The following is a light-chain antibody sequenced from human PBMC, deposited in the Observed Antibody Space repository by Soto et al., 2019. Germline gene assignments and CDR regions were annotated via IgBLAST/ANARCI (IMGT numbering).Light chain of an antibody. Sequence: EIVMTQSPATLSVSPGERATLSCTASHYVYSNVAWFQQRPGQAPRLLIYGASNRAAGIPDRFSGSASGTDFTLTIRRLEPEDFAVYYCHQYGTSPATCGQGTKVDIK. CDR1: HYVYSN. CDR3: HQYGTSPAT. CDR2: GAS. J-gene: IGKJ1*01. V-gene: IGKV3-20*01.